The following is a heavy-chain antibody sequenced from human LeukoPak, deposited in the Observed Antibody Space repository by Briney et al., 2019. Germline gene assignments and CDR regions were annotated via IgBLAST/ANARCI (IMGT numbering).Heavy chain of an antibody. CDR3: AKAGSGYYYYYYMDV. CDR1: GFTFSSYG. Sequence: PGGSLRLSCAASGFTFSSYGMHWVRQAPGKGLEWVAVISYDGGNKYYADSVKGRFTISRDNSKNTLYLQMNSLRAEDTAVYYCAKAGSGYYYYYYMDVWGKGTTVTVSS. CDR2: ISYDGGNK. D-gene: IGHD3-10*01. J-gene: IGHJ6*03. V-gene: IGHV3-30*18.